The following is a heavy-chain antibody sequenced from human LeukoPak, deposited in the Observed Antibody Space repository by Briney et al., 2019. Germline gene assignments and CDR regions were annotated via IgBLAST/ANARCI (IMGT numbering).Heavy chain of an antibody. Sequence: PSQTLSLTCTVSGGSISSGDYYWSWIRQPPGKGLEWIGYIYYSGSTYYNPSLKSRVTISVDTSKNQFSLKLSSVTAADTAVYYCARDSARYSYGFFGWFDPWGQGTLVTVSS. CDR2: IYYSGST. CDR1: GGSISSGDYY. J-gene: IGHJ5*02. CDR3: ARDSARYSYGFFGWFDP. D-gene: IGHD5-18*01. V-gene: IGHV4-30-4*01.